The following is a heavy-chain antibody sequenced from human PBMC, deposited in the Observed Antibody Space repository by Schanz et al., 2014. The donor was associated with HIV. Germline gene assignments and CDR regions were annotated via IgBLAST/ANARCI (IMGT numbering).Heavy chain of an antibody. V-gene: IGHV3-33*01. J-gene: IGHJ6*02. CDR3: ARVANWDYYGMDV. Sequence: VQLVESGGGLVKPGRSLRLSCAASGFTFSSYGIHWVRQAPGKGLEWVAVIWYDGSNKYYADSVKGRLTISRVDSKNTVYLQMNSLRAEDTAVYYCARVANWDYYGMDVWGRGTTVTVSS. CDR2: IWYDGSNK. D-gene: IGHD3-16*01. CDR1: GFTFSSYG.